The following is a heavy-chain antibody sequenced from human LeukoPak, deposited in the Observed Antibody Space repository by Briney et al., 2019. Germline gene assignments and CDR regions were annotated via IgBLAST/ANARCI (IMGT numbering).Heavy chain of an antibody. CDR1: GGTFSSYT. D-gene: IGHD5-18*01. Sequence: SVKVSCKASGGTFSSYTISWVRQVPGQGLEWMGRIIPILGIANYAQKFQGRVTITADKSTSTAYMELSSLRSEDTAVYYCARDPPPRGYSYGYGYEDYWGQGTLVTVSS. J-gene: IGHJ4*02. CDR2: IIPILGIA. V-gene: IGHV1-69*04. CDR3: ARDPPPRGYSYGYGYEDY.